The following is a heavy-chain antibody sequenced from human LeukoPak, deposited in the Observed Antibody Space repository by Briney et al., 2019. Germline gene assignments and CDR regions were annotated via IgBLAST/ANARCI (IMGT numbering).Heavy chain of an antibody. CDR1: GFTFTNYG. V-gene: IGHV3-30*02. J-gene: IGHJ4*02. D-gene: IGHD1-26*01. CDR2: IQYDGGNK. Sequence: GGSLRLSCTASGFTFTNYGIHWVRQAPGKGLEWVAFIQYDGGNKYYADSVKGRFTISRDNSKNTVHLQMNSLRTEDTAVFYCAKDRGWELKLFDYWGQGTLVTVSS. CDR3: AKDRGWELKLFDY.